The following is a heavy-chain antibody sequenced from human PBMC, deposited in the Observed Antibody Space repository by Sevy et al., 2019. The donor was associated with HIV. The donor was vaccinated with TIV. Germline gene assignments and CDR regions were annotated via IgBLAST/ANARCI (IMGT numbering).Heavy chain of an antibody. D-gene: IGHD3-22*01. CDR1: GFTFSSYG. V-gene: IGHV3-33*01. Sequence: GGSLRLSCVASGFTFSSYGMHWVRQAPGKGLEWVAVIWNDRSNKHYTDSVKGRFTISRDNSKNTLYLQMNSLRAEDTAVYYCASLPNNYYDSSGSSGDDAFDIWGQGTMVTVSS. CDR2: IWNDRSNK. J-gene: IGHJ3*02. CDR3: ASLPNNYYDSSGSSGDDAFDI.